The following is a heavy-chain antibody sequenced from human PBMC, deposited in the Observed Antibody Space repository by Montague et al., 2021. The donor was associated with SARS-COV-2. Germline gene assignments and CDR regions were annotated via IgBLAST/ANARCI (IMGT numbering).Heavy chain of an antibody. D-gene: IGHD3-10*01. V-gene: IGHV4-39*02. CDR1: SGSIISSGYY. CDR3: ARGMIRGVTTPFGY. Sequence: SETLSLTCSVSSGSIISSGYYWGWIRQPTGQELEWIGNIYYSGTTYYNPSLQSRGTLSVDTSKNHLSLRLSSVTAADTAVYFCARGMIRGVTTPFGYWGQGGQVTVSS. J-gene: IGHJ4*02. CDR2: IYYSGTT.